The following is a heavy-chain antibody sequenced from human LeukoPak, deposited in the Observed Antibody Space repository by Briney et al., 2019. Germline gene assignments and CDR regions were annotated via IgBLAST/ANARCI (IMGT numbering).Heavy chain of an antibody. D-gene: IGHD3-10*01. CDR2: INPNSGGT. CDR3: ATITMVREPSFDY. V-gene: IGHV1-2*02. J-gene: IGHJ4*02. Sequence: GASVKVSCKTSGYTFTRYAMNWVRQAPGQGLEWMGWINPNSGGTNYAQKFQGRVTMTRDTSISTAYMELSRLRSDDTAVYYCATITMVREPSFDYWGQGTLVTVSS. CDR1: GYTFTRYA.